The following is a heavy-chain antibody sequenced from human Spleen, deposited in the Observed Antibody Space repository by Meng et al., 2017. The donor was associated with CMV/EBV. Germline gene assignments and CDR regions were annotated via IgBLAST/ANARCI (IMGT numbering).Heavy chain of an antibody. V-gene: IGHV3-74*01. D-gene: IGHD3-3*01. Sequence: GESLKISCAASGFTFSSYAMSWVRQAPGKGLVWVSRISSDGSSTNYADSVKGRFTISRDNTKNTLYLQMNSLRAEDTAVYYCARDRLSSYYDFGSASYARIHGVDVWGQGTTVTVSS. CDR1: GFTFSSYA. CDR2: ISSDGSST. J-gene: IGHJ6*02. CDR3: ARDRLSSYYDFGSASYARIHGVDV.